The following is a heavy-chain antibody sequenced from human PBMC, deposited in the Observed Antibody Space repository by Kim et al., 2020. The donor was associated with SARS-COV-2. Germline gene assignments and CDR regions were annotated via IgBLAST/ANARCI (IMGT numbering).Heavy chain of an antibody. J-gene: IGHJ4*02. D-gene: IGHD3-22*01. Sequence: GGSLRLSCAASGFTFSNYGMHWVRQAPDKGLEWVAVISNDGDNKYYVDSVKGRFTISRDNSQNTLYLQMNSLRAEDTAVYYCAKDLSSGYHQYYFDYWGQGTLITVSS. CDR1: GFTFSNYG. V-gene: IGHV3-30*18. CDR2: ISNDGDNK. CDR3: AKDLSSGYHQYYFDY.